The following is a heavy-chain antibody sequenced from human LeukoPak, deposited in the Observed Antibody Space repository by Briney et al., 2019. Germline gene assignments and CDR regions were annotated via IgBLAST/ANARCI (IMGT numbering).Heavy chain of an antibody. V-gene: IGHV3-23*01. CDR3: ATPSGIAAAGSLYFQH. CDR1: GFTFSSYA. J-gene: IGHJ1*01. D-gene: IGHD6-13*01. Sequence: GGSLRLSCAASGFTFSSYAMSWVRQAPGKGLEWVSAISGSGGSTYYADSVKGRFTISRDNSKNTLYLQKNSLRAEDTAVYYCATPSGIAAAGSLYFQHWGQGTLVTVSS. CDR2: ISGSGGST.